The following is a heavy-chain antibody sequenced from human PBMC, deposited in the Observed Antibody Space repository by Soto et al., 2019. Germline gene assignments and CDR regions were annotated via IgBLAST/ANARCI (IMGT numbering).Heavy chain of an antibody. Sequence: EVQLLESGGGLVQPGGSLRLSCAASGFTFSSYAMSWVRQAPGKGLGWVSAISGSGGSTYYADSVKGRFTISRDNSKDTLYLQMNSLGAEDTAVYYCAKRWVGWYFDLWGRGTLVTVSS. CDR1: GFTFSSYA. D-gene: IGHD1-26*01. CDR3: AKRWVGWYFDL. CDR2: ISGSGGST. V-gene: IGHV3-23*01. J-gene: IGHJ2*01.